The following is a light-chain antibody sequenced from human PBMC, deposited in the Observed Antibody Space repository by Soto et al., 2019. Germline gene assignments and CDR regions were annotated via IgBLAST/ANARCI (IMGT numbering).Light chain of an antibody. CDR2: DAS. J-gene: IGKJ1*01. CDR1: QSISAW. CDR3: QQSFSSPPET. Sequence: DIQITQSPSTLSATAGARVTITFRVSQSISAWLAWYQQKPGKAPKLLIYDASNLESGVPSRFSGSGSGTEFTLTISNLQPDDFATYYCQQSFSSPPETFGQGTKVDI. V-gene: IGKV1-5*01.